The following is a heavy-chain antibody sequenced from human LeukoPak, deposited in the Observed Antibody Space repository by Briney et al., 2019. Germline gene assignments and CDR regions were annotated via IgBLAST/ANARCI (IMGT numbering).Heavy chain of an antibody. V-gene: IGHV4-39*01. D-gene: IGHD5-12*01. CDR3: ARQIHRWLRHLKYNWFDP. J-gene: IGHJ5*02. CDR2: IYYSGST. Sequence: PSETLSLTCTVSGGSISSSSYYWGWIRQPPGKGLEWIGSIYYSGSTYYNPSLESRVTISVDTSKNQFSLKLSSVTAADTAVYYCARQIHRWLRHLKYNWFDPWGQGTLVTVSS. CDR1: GGSISSSSYY.